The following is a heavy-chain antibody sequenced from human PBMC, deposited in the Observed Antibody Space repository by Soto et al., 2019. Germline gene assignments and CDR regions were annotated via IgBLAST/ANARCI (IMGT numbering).Heavy chain of an antibody. D-gene: IGHD3-10*01. CDR1: GFTFSDYY. CDR2: ISSSGSTI. J-gene: IGHJ6*03. Sequence: GGSLRLSCAASGFTFSDYYMSWIRQAPGKGLEWVSYISSSGSTIYYADSVKGRFTISRDNAKNSLYLQMNSLRAEDTAVYYCARGRVRGLYGYYYMDVWGKGTTVTVSS. CDR3: ARGRVRGLYGYYYMDV. V-gene: IGHV3-11*01.